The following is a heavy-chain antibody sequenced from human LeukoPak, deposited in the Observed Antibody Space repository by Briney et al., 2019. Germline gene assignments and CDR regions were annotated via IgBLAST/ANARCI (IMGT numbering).Heavy chain of an antibody. Sequence: PGGSLRLSCAASGFTFSSYSMNWVRQAPGKGLEWVSSISSSSSYIYYADSVKGRFTISRDNAKNSLYLQMNSLRAEDTAVYYCARSGWLLGNIDYWGQGTLVTVSS. D-gene: IGHD3-22*01. CDR3: ARSGWLLGNIDY. V-gene: IGHV3-21*04. CDR1: GFTFSSYS. J-gene: IGHJ4*02. CDR2: ISSSSSYI.